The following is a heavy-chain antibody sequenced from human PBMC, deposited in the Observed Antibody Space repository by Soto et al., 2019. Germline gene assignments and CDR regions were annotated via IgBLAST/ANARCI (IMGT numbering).Heavy chain of an antibody. J-gene: IGHJ4*02. CDR1: GGSISSGGYY. CDR3: ASGGPIQLWSPGY. Sequence: QVQLQESGPGLVKPSQTLSLTCTVSGGSISSGGYYWSWIRQHPGKGLEWIGYIYYSGSTYYNPSLKSRVXXSXDXXKNQFSLKLSSVTAADTAVYYCASGGPIQLWSPGYWGQGTLVTVSS. V-gene: IGHV4-31*03. CDR2: IYYSGST. D-gene: IGHD5-18*01.